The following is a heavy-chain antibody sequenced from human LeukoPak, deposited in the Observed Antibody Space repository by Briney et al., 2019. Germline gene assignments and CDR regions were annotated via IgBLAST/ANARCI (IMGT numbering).Heavy chain of an antibody. J-gene: IGHJ4*02. CDR2: IYYSGNT. Sequence: SETLSLTCTVSGGSMSRYYWTWIRQSPGKGLEWIGYIYYSGNTNYNLSLQSRVTTSVDTSKNQFYLTLNSVTAADTAVYYCARDRAVSGLYDYWGQGTLVTVSS. V-gene: IGHV4-59*01. CDR1: GGSMSRYY. CDR3: ARDRAVSGLYDY. D-gene: IGHD6-19*01.